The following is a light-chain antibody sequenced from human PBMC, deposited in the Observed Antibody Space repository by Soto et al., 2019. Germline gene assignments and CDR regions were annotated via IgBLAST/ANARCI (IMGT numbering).Light chain of an antibody. J-gene: IGLJ1*01. V-gene: IGLV2-14*01. Sequence: QSVLTQPASVSGSPGQSITISCTGASSDVGGYNYVSWYQQHPGKAPKLLIYEVTNRPSGVSNRFSGSKSGNTASLTISGLRAEDEADYYCSSYTTSTTPYVFGTGTKVPV. CDR2: EVT. CDR3: SSYTTSTTPYV. CDR1: SSDVGGYNY.